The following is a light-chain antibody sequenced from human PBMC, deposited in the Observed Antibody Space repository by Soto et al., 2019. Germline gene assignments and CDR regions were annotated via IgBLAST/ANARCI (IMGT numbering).Light chain of an antibody. CDR2: EVS. Sequence: QSSLAQPASVSGSPGQSITISCTGTSSDVGGYNYVSWYQQQPGKVPKLMIFEVSNRPSGVSNRFSGSKSGNTASLTISGLQAEDEADYYCSSYTTSRTRVFGPGTKVTVL. V-gene: IGLV2-14*01. CDR1: SSDVGGYNY. J-gene: IGLJ1*01. CDR3: SSYTTSRTRV.